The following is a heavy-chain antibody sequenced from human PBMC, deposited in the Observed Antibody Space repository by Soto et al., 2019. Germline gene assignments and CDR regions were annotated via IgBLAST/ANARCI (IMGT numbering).Heavy chain of an antibody. V-gene: IGHV4-30-4*01. D-gene: IGHD2-2*01. CDR1: GGSISGGDYY. Sequence: SETLSLPCTVSGGSISGGDYYWSWIRQPPGKGLEWIGYIYYSGSTYYNPSLKSRVTISVDTSKNQFSLKLSSVTAADTAVYYCARDLVVPYYYYYGMDVWGQGTTVTVSS. CDR2: IYYSGST. J-gene: IGHJ6*02. CDR3: ARDLVVPYYYYYGMDV.